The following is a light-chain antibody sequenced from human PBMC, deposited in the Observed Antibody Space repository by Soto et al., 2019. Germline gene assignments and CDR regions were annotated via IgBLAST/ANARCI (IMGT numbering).Light chain of an antibody. J-gene: IGKJ3*01. V-gene: IGKV3-15*01. CDR2: GAS. CDR1: QSVSSN. Sequence: EIVMTQSPATLSVSPGERATLSCRASQSVSSNLAWYQQKPGQAPRLLIYGASTRATGIPARFSGSGSRTKFTLTISSLQSEDFAVYYCQQYNNWPPLFTFGPGTKVDIK. CDR3: QQYNNWPPLFT.